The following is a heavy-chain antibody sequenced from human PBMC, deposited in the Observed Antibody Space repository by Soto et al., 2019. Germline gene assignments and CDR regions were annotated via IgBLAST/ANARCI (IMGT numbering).Heavy chain of an antibody. CDR3: AKCGTSWTNWFDP. CDR2: ISGSGGST. V-gene: IGHV3-23*01. CDR1: GFTFSSYA. D-gene: IGHD2-2*01. Sequence: GGSLRLSCAASGFTFSSYAMSWVRQAPGKGLEWVSAISGSGGSTYYADSVKGRFTISRDNSKNTRYLQMNSLGAEDTAVYYGAKCGTSWTNWFDPWGQGTLVTVSS. J-gene: IGHJ5*02.